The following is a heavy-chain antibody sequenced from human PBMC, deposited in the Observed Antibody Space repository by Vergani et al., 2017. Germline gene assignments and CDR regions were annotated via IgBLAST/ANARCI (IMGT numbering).Heavy chain of an antibody. V-gene: IGHV3-72*01. CDR1: GFIFSDHY. D-gene: IGHD2-21*01. Sequence: EVQVVESGGGLVQPGGSLRLSCAASGFIFSDHYMDWVRQAPGKGLEWVGRIRNKANDYTTQYAASVKGRFTISRDDSKSYLYLQMNSLQTEDTAVYYCTTDLATPSPPDGRDYFDHWGQGTLVTVSS. J-gene: IGHJ4*02. CDR3: TTDLATPSPPDGRDYFDH. CDR2: IRNKANDYTT.